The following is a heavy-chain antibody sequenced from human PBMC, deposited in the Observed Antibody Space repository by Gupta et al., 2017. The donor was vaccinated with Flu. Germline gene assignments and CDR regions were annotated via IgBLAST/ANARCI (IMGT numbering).Heavy chain of an antibody. CDR3: ARSNDDSSGYYYFDY. D-gene: IGHD3-22*01. V-gene: IGHV4-59*08. Sequence: QVQLQESGPGLVKPSETLSLTCTVSGGSISSYYWSWIRQPPGKGLEWIGYIYYSGSTNYNPSLKSRVTISVDTSKNQFSLKLSSVTAADTAVYYCARSNDDSSGYYYFDYWGQGTLVTVSS. CDR2: IYYSGST. CDR1: GGSISSYY. J-gene: IGHJ4*02.